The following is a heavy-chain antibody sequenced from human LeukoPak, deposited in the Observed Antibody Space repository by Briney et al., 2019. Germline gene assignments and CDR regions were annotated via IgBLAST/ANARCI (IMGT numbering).Heavy chain of an antibody. CDR2: IIPIFGTA. CDR1: GGTFSSYA. CDR3: ARDRQPGYCSGGSCCFAEYFQH. V-gene: IGHV1-69*13. D-gene: IGHD2-15*01. J-gene: IGHJ1*01. Sequence: SVKVSCKASGGTFSSYAISWVRQAPGQGLEWMGGIIPIFGTANYAQKFQGRVTITADESTSTAYMELSSLRSEDTAVYYCARDRQPGYCSGGSCCFAEYFQHWGQGTLVTVSS.